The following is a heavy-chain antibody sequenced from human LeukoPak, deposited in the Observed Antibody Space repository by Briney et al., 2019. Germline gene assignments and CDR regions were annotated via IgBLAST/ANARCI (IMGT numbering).Heavy chain of an antibody. V-gene: IGHV3-11*04. J-gene: IGHJ4*02. CDR1: GFTFSDYY. CDR2: ISSSGSTI. Sequence: GGSLRLSCAASGFTFSDYYMSWIRQAPGKGLEWVSYISSSGSTIYYADSVKGRFTISRDNAKNSLYLQMNSLRAEDTAVYYCARDKNTIFGVVKGDYGGYYFDYWGQGTLVTVSS. D-gene: IGHD3-3*01. CDR3: ARDKNTIFGVVKGDYGGYYFDY.